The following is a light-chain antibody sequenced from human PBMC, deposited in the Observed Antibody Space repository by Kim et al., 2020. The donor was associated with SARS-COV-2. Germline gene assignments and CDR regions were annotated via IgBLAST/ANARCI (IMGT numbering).Light chain of an antibody. Sequence: PAERATLSCRASQSVRSSFLAWYQQKPGQAPRLLIYGATTSATAIPDMFSGSGSGADFTLTISRLEPEDFAIYYCQQYGSSPRTFGGGTKVDIK. CDR1: QSVRSSF. CDR2: GAT. J-gene: IGKJ4*01. CDR3: QQYGSSPRT. V-gene: IGKV3-20*01.